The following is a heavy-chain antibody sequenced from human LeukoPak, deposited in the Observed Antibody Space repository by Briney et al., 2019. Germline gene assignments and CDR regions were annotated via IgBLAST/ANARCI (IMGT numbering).Heavy chain of an antibody. J-gene: IGHJ5*02. Sequence: GESLKISCKASGYSFTFTKNWIGWVRQVPGKGLEWMGIIYPGDSDTRYSPSFQGQVTISADKSISTAYLQWSSLKASDTAMYYCARDRGLTGAVAGTWGWFDPGAREPWSPSPQ. CDR3: ARDRGLTGAVAGTWGWFDP. V-gene: IGHV5-51*01. D-gene: IGHD6-19*01. CDR1: GYSFTFTKNW. CDR2: IYPGDSDT.